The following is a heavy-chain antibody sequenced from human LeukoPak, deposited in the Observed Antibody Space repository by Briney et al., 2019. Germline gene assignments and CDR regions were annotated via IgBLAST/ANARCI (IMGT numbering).Heavy chain of an antibody. CDR2: ISSSSSYI. CDR3: ARGVYGDYGDYFDY. D-gene: IGHD4-17*01. Sequence: GGSLRLSCAASGFTFSSYSMNWVRQAPGKGLEWVSSISSSSSYIYYADSVKGRFTISRDNAKNSLYLQMNSLRAEDTAVYYCARGVYGDYGDYFDYWGQGTLVTVSS. CDR1: GFTFSSYS. J-gene: IGHJ4*02. V-gene: IGHV3-21*01.